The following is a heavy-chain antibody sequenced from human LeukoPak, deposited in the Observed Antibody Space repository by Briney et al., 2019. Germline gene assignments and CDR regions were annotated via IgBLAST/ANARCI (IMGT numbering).Heavy chain of an antibody. V-gene: IGHV1-8*03. CDR1: GYTFTSYD. Sequence: ASVKVSCKASGYTFTSYDINWVRQATGQGLEWMGWMNPNSGNTGYAQKFQGRITITRNTSIRTAYMELSSLRSEDTAVYYCARLFQRNELNYYDSSGYSLGYWGQGTLVIVSS. J-gene: IGHJ4*02. CDR2: MNPNSGNT. CDR3: ARLFQRNELNYYDSSGYSLGY. D-gene: IGHD3-22*01.